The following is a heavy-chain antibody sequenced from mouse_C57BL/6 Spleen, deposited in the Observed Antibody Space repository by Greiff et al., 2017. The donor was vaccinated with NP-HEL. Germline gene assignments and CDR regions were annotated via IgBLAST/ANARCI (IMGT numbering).Heavy chain of an antibody. D-gene: IGHD1-2*01. CDR1: GFTFTSYC. Sequence: VQLQQSVAELVRPGASVKLSCTASGFTFTSYCMPWVKQRPEQGLEWIGEIDPANGYTNYNQKFKGKATMTADTSSNTAYLQLSSLTSEDSAIYYGAREGNDTAFDYWGQGTTLTVSS. V-gene: IGHV14-3*01. J-gene: IGHJ2*01. CDR2: IDPANGYT. CDR3: AREGNDTAFDY.